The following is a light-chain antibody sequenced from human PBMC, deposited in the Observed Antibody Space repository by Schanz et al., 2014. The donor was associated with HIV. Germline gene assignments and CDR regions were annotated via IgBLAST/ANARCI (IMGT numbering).Light chain of an antibody. Sequence: QSALTQPASVSGSPGQSITISCTGTTSDIGTYDLVSWYQQHPGKAPKLLIYEGSKRPSGVSSRFSGSKSGNTASLTISGLQAEDEADYYCGSYTSSNTYVFGTGTKLTVL. J-gene: IGLJ1*01. V-gene: IGLV2-14*02. CDR1: TSDIGTYDL. CDR3: GSYTSSNTYV. CDR2: EGS.